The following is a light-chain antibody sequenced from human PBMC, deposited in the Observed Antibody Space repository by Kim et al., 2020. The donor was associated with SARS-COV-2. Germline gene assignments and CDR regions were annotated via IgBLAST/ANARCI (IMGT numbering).Light chain of an antibody. V-gene: IGLV3-21*04. CDR2: YDS. CDR1: NIGSKS. CDR3: QVWDSSGDHVV. J-gene: IGLJ2*01. Sequence: SYELTQPPSVSVAPGKTARITCGGNNIGSKSVHWYQQKPGQAPVLVIYYDSDRPSGIPERFSGSNSGNTATLTISRVEAGDAADYYCQVWDSSGDHVVFG.